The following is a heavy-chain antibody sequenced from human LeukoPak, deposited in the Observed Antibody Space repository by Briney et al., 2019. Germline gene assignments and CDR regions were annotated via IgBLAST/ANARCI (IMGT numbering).Heavy chain of an antibody. J-gene: IGHJ5*02. CDR2: IYYSGST. D-gene: IGHD2/OR15-2a*01. CDR1: DYSISSSFY. CDR3: ARQNTGNWFDP. V-gene: IGHV4-38-2*02. Sequence: SETLSLTCTVSDYSISSSFYWGWIRQPPGKGLEWIGSIYYSGSTYYNPSLKSRVTISVDTSKNQFSLKLSSVTAADTAVYYCARQNTGNWFDPWGQGTLVTVSS.